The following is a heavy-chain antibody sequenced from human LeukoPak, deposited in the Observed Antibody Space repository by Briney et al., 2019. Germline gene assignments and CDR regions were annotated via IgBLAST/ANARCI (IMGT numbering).Heavy chain of an antibody. CDR3: ARRPTGRNYYFDY. J-gene: IGHJ4*02. CDR1: GYSFTSYW. V-gene: IGHV5-51*01. Sequence: GESLKISCKGSGYSFTSYWIGWMRQMPGKGLEWMGIIYPGDSDTTYSPSFQGQVTISADKSISTAYLQWTSLKASDTAMYYCARRPTGRNYYFDYWGQGALVTVSS. CDR2: IYPGDSDT. D-gene: IGHD1-1*01.